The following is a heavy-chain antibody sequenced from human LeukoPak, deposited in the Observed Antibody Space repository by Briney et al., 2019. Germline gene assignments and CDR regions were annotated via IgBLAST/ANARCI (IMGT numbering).Heavy chain of an antibody. D-gene: IGHD3-3*01. Sequence: SETLSLTCSISSGSIRSYYWSWIRQPPGKGLEWIGYIYDSGNTNYNPSLKSRVTMSVDTSKNQFSLKLSSVTAADTAVYYCARGNYDFWSETQIRDAFDIWGQGTMVTVSS. J-gene: IGHJ3*02. CDR3: ARGNYDFWSETQIRDAFDI. CDR1: SGSIRSYY. V-gene: IGHV4-59*12. CDR2: IYDSGNT.